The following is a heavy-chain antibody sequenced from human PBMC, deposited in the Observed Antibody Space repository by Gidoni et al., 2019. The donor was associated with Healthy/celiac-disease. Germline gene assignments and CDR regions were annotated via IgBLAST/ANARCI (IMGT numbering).Heavy chain of an antibody. J-gene: IGHJ6*02. V-gene: IGHV1-3*01. CDR3: AGGKITIFGVAPNHRMPYYYYYGMDV. Sequence: QVQLVQSGAEVKKPGASVKVSCKASGYTFTSYAMHWVRQAPGQRLEWMGWINAGNGNTKYSQKFQGRVTITRDTSASTAYMELSSLRSEDTAVYYCAGGKITIFGVAPNHRMPYYYYYGMDVWGQGTTVTVSS. CDR2: INAGNGNT. CDR1: GYTFTSYA. D-gene: IGHD3-3*01.